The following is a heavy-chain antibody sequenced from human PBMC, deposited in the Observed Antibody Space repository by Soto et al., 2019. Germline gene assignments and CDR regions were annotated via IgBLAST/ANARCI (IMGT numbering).Heavy chain of an antibody. CDR2: MNPNSGNT. D-gene: IGHD2-2*01. CDR1: GYTFTSYD. CDR3: ARSRDSTQYYYYYGMDV. Sequence: ASVNVSCKASGYTFTSYDINWVRQATGQGLEWMGWMNPNSGNTGYAQKFQGRVTMTRNTSISTAYMELSSLRSEDTAVYYCARSRDSTQYYYYYGMDVWGQGTTVTVSS. V-gene: IGHV1-8*01. J-gene: IGHJ6*02.